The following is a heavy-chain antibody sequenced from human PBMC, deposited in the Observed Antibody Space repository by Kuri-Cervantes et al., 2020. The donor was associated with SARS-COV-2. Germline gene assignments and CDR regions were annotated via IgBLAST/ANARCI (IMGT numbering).Heavy chain of an antibody. J-gene: IGHJ4*02. CDR3: ARAPNYSTSTYYFDY. V-gene: IGHV4-38-2*01. D-gene: IGHD6-6*01. CDR1: GYSISSGSY. CDR2: INHVGTT. Sequence: GSLRLSCAVSGYSISSGSYWSWIRQSPDKGLEWIATINHVGTTYYNPSLKSRVTISVDMPKNQFSLKVSPVTAADTAVYYCARAPNYSTSTYYFDYWGQGSLVTVSS.